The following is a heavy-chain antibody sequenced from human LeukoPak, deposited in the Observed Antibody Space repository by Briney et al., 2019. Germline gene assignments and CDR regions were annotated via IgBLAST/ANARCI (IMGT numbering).Heavy chain of an antibody. J-gene: IGHJ5*02. CDR1: GGSFSDYC. Sequence: PSETLSLTCAVYGGSFSDYCWSWIRQPPGKGLEWIGCIYYSGSTNYYPSLKSRVTISVDTSKNQFSLKLSSVTAADTAVYYCARIYSGSYHVWFDPWGQGTLVTVSS. CDR3: ARIYSGSYHVWFDP. V-gene: IGHV4-59*01. CDR2: IYYSGST. D-gene: IGHD1-26*01.